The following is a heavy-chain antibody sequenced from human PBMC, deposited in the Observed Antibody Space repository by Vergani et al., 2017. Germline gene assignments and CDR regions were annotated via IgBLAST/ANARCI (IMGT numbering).Heavy chain of an antibody. V-gene: IGHV4-34*01. D-gene: IGHD3-3*01. Sequence: QVQLQQWGAGLLKPSETLSLTCAVYGGSFSGYYWSWIRQPPGKGLEWIGEINHSGSTNYNPSLKSRGTISVDTSKNQFSLKLSSVTAADTAVYYCARGRITIFGVVHSSSLVAFDIWGQGTMVTVSS. CDR2: INHSGST. CDR1: GGSFSGYY. J-gene: IGHJ3*02. CDR3: ARGRITIFGVVHSSSLVAFDI.